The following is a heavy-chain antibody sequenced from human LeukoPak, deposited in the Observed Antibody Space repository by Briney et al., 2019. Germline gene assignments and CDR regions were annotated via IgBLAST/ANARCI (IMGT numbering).Heavy chain of an antibody. CDR2: INHSGST. D-gene: IGHD5-24*01. Sequence: SETLSLTCAVYGGSFSGYYWSWIRQPPGKGLEWIGEINHSGSTNYNPPLKSRVTISVDTSKNQFSLKLSSVTAADTAVYYCAVRDGYNPDFWGQGTLVTVSS. J-gene: IGHJ4*02. V-gene: IGHV4-34*01. CDR1: GGSFSGYY. CDR3: AVRDGYNPDF.